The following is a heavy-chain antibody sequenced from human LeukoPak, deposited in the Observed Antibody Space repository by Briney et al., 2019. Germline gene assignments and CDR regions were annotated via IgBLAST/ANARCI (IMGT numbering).Heavy chain of an antibody. CDR1: GFNFRSSG. CDR3: AELGITMIGGV. D-gene: IGHD3-10*02. Sequence: GGSLRLSCAASGFNFRSSGMHWVRQAPGTGLEWVAFIQSDTSQIYYADSVKGRFTISRDNAKNSLYLQMNSLRAEDTAVYYCAELGITMIGGVWGKGTTVTISS. J-gene: IGHJ6*04. V-gene: IGHV3-30*02. CDR2: IQSDTSQI.